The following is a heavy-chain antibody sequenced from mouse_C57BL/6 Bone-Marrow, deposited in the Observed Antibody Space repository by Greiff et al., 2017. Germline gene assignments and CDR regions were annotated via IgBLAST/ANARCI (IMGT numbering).Heavy chain of an antibody. J-gene: IGHJ3*01. V-gene: IGHV14-4*01. CDR3: TKIAY. CDR2: IDPENGDT. Sequence: VQLKESGAELVRPGASVKLSCTASGFNIKDDYMHWVKQRPEQGLEWIGWIDPENGDTEYASKFQGKATITVDTSSNTAYLQLSSLTSEDTSVYYCTKIAYWGQGTLVTVSA. CDR1: GFNIKDDY.